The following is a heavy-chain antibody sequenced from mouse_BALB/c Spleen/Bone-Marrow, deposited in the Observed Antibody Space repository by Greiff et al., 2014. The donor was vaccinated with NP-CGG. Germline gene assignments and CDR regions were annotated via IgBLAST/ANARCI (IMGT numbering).Heavy chain of an antibody. CDR2: INPSNGRT. Sequence: QVQLKESGAELVKPGASVKLSCKASGYTFTSYWMRWVKQRPGQGLEWIGEINPSNGRTNYNEKFKSKATLTVDKSSSTANMQLSSLTSEDSAVYYCAPYYYGSSYGFYWYFDVWGAGTTVTVSS. V-gene: IGHV1S81*02. D-gene: IGHD1-1*01. J-gene: IGHJ1*01. CDR3: APYYYGSSYGFYWYFDV. CDR1: GYTFTSYW.